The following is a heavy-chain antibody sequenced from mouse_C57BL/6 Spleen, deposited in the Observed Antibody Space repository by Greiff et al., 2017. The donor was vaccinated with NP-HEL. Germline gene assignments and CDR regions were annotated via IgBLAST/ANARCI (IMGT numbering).Heavy chain of an antibody. V-gene: IGHV1-82*01. CDR1: GYAFSSSW. Sequence: VQLMESGPELVKPGASVKISCKASGYAFSSSWMNWVKQRPGKGLEWIGRIYPGDGDTNYNGKFKGKATLTADKSSSTAYMQLSILTSEDSAVYFCARDYYGHFDYWGQGTTLTVSS. J-gene: IGHJ2*01. D-gene: IGHD1-2*01. CDR3: ARDYYGHFDY. CDR2: IYPGDGDT.